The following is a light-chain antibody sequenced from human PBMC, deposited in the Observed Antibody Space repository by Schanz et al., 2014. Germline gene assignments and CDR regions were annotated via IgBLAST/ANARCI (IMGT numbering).Light chain of an antibody. Sequence: QSALTQPASVSASPGQSITISCTGTNTDVGSTYLVSWYQQHPGEAPKLLILGGSIRPSGISDRFSGSRSANTASLTISGLQAEDEADYYCQSSHNPLTDYVFGTGTKLTVL. CDR1: NTDVGSTYL. V-gene: IGLV2-14*02. CDR2: GGS. CDR3: QSSHNPLTDYV. J-gene: IGLJ1*01.